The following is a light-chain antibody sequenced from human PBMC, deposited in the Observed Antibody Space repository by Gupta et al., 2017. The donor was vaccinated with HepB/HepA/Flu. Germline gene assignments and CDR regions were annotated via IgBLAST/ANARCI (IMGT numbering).Light chain of an antibody. J-gene: IGLJ2*01. CDR2: DVN. CDR3: CSYGGTYTCAI. Sequence: SALPPPRPPSASPGPSVTISCTGTSSDVGGHDFVSWYQHHPGKAPKVIIFDVNRRSSGVPDRFSASKSGNTASLTISGIQAGDEAVYYCCSYGGTYTCAIFGGGTKLTVL. V-gene: IGLV2-11*01. CDR1: SSDVGGHDF.